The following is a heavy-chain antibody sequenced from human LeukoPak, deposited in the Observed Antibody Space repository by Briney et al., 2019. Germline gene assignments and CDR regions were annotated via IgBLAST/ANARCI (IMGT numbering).Heavy chain of an antibody. Sequence: SETLSLTCTVSGGSISSSSYYWGWIRQPPGKGLEWIGSIYYSGSTYYNPSLKSRVTISVDTSKNQFSLKLSSVTAADTAVYYCARDLPAPGFSGHLVNWFDPWGQGTLVTVSS. CDR2: IYYSGST. CDR1: GGSISSSSYY. D-gene: IGHD2-2*01. J-gene: IGHJ5*02. V-gene: IGHV4-39*07. CDR3: ARDLPAPGFSGHLVNWFDP.